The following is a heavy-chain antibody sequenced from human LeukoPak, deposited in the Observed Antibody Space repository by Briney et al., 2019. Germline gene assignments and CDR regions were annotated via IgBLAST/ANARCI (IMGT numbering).Heavy chain of an antibody. J-gene: IGHJ4*02. D-gene: IGHD6-19*01. CDR3: VGGIGWLPDY. V-gene: IGHV3-7*01. CDR1: GLTFSSYW. Sequence: GGSLRLSCAASGLTFSSYWGNWVRQAPGKGLEWVANIEQDGSEKNYVDSVKGRFTISRDNAENSLYPQMNSLRVEDTAVYYCVGGIGWLPDYWGQGTLVTVSS. CDR2: IEQDGSEK.